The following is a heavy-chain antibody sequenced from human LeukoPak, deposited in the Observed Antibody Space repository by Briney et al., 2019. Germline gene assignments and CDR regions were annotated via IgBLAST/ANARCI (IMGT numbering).Heavy chain of an antibody. J-gene: IGHJ6*03. Sequence: PSETLSLTCTVSGYSISSAYYWVWIRQPPGKGLEWIGRIYTSGSTNYNPSLKSRVTISVDTSKNQFSLKLSSVTAADTAVYYCARGGGDYAGNYYYYMDVWGKGTTVTISS. CDR3: ARGGGDYAGNYYYYMDV. V-gene: IGHV4-38-2*02. D-gene: IGHD4-17*01. CDR1: GYSISSAYY. CDR2: IYTSGST.